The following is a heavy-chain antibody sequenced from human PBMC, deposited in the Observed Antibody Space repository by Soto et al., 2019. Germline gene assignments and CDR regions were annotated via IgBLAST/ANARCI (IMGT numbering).Heavy chain of an antibody. CDR1: GFTFGDFH. V-gene: IGHV3-49*03. D-gene: IGHD1-26*01. CDR3: TRDISPGTRAFDI. CDR2: TTIKAHGGTT. J-gene: IGHJ3*02. Sequence: LRLSCTASGFTFGDFHISWFRQAPGKGLEWISFTTIKAHGGTTYYAASVKGRFTVSRDDSASIADLQMNSLKTEDTAVYFCTRDISPGTRAFDIWGQGTKVTVS.